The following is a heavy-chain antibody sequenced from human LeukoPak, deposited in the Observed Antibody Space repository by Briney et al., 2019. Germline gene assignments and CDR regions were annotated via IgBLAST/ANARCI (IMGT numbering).Heavy chain of an antibody. D-gene: IGHD2-2*01. CDR1: GLTFSSYW. CDR3: ARGVVYFDY. V-gene: IGHV3-74*01. CDR2: ISSDGSST. Sequence: GGSLRLSCAASGLTFSSYWMHWVRQAPGKGLVWVSRISSDGSSTSYADSVKGRFTISRDNAKNTLSLQMNSLRAEDTAVYYCARGVVYFDYWGQGTLVTVSS. J-gene: IGHJ4*02.